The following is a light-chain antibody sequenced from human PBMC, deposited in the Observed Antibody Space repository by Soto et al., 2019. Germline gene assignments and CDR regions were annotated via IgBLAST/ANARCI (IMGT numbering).Light chain of an antibody. CDR3: SSYTSSSTLGV. CDR1: SSDVGGYNY. Sequence: QSALTQPASVSGSPGQSITISCTGISSDVGGYNYVSWYQQHPGKAPKLMIYDVSNRPSGVYNRFSGSKSGNTASLTISGLQAEDEADYYCSSYTSSSTLGVFGGGTKLTVL. J-gene: IGLJ2*01. V-gene: IGLV2-14*01. CDR2: DVS.